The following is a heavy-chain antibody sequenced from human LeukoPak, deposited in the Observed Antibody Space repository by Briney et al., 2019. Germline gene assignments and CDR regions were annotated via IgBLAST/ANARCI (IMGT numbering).Heavy chain of an antibody. CDR3: ARELSLLGYSYERGGLKPGMDV. CDR2: IWYDGSNK. CDR1: GFTFSSYG. V-gene: IGHV3-33*01. D-gene: IGHD5-18*01. J-gene: IGHJ6*02. Sequence: GESLRLSCAASGFTFSSYGMHWVRQAPGKGLERVAVIWYDGSNKYYADSVKGRFTISRDNSKNTLYLQMNSLRAEDTAVYYCARELSLLGYSYERGGLKPGMDVWGQGTTVTVSS.